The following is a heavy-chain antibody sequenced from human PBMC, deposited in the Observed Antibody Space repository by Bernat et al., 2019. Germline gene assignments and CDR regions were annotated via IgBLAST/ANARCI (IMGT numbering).Heavy chain of an antibody. D-gene: IGHD3-22*01. CDR1: GFTFSSYA. Sequence: EVQLLESGGGLVQPGGSLRLSCAASGFTFSSYAMSWVRQAPGKGLEWVSAISGSGGSTYYADSVKGRFTIPRDNSKNTLYLQMNSLRAEDTAVYYCAKGTMIVPTSVDAFDIWGQGTMVTVSS. CDR2: ISGSGGST. CDR3: AKGTMIVPTSVDAFDI. V-gene: IGHV3-23*01. J-gene: IGHJ3*02.